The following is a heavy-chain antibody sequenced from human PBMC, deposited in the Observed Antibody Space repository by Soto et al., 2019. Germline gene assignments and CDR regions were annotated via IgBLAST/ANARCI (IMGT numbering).Heavy chain of an antibody. CDR2: INAGNGNT. J-gene: IGHJ1*01. CDR3: AREGPRWGYDFWSGYSPEYFQH. V-gene: IGHV1-3*01. CDR1: GYTFTSYA. D-gene: IGHD3-3*01. Sequence: ASVEVSCRASGYTFTSYAMHWVRQAPGQRLEWMGWINAGNGNTKYSQKFQGRVTITRDTSASTAYMKLSSLRSEDTAVYYCAREGPRWGYDFWSGYSPEYFQHWGQGTLVTLSS.